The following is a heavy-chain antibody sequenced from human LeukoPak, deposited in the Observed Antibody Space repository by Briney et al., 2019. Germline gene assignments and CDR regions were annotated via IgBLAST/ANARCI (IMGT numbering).Heavy chain of an antibody. CDR2: INPNSSGT. Sequence: ASVKVSCEASGYTFTGYYMHWVRQAPGQGLEWMGWINPNSSGTKYAQKFQGRVTLTRDSSISTAYMELSTLKSDDTAVYYCLRVGGLSWGQGTLVTVSS. J-gene: IGHJ5*02. V-gene: IGHV1-2*02. CDR1: GYTFTGYY. D-gene: IGHD1-26*01. CDR3: LRVGGLS.